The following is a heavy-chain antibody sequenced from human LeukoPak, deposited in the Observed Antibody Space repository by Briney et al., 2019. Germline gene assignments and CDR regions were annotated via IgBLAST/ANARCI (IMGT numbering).Heavy chain of an antibody. CDR2: ISSSSSYI. CDR1: GFTFSSYS. V-gene: IGHV3-21*01. CDR3: ARDLVWDSSGYYGS. J-gene: IGHJ5*02. Sequence: GGSLGLSCAASGFTFSSYSMNWVRQAPGKGLEWVSSISSSSSYIYYADSVKGRFTISRDNAKNSLYLQMNSLRAEDTAVYYCARDLVWDSSGYYGSWGQGTLVTVSS. D-gene: IGHD3-22*01.